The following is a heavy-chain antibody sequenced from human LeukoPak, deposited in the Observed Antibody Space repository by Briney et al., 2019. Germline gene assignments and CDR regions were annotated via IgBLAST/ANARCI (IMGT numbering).Heavy chain of an antibody. CDR2: IKQDGREK. CDR1: GFTFSSYW. D-gene: IGHD1-26*01. V-gene: IGHV3-7*01. Sequence: GGYLRLSCVAYGFTFSSYWMSWVRQAPGKGLEWVANIKQDGREKYYVDSVEGRFTISRDNAKNSLYLQMNSLRAEDTAVYYCARDAYYKSGARVDYWGQGTLVTVSS. CDR3: ARDAYYKSGARVDY. J-gene: IGHJ4*02.